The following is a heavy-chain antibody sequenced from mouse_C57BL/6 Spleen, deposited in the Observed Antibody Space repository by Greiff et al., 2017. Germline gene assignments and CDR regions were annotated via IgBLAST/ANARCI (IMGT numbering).Heavy chain of an antibody. J-gene: IGHJ3*01. CDR1: GYAFTGYL. CDR3: ASWYWGALGRIAY. V-gene: IGHV1-9*01. D-gene: IGHD4-1*01. CDR2: ILPGSGGT. Sequence: QVQLLESGAELMRPGTSVKLSCKATGYAFTGYLIEWEKQRPGHGLEWIGVILPGSGGTNYNEKFKGKATFTADTSSSTAYMQLSSLTSEDSAVYYCASWYWGALGRIAYWGQGTLVTVSA.